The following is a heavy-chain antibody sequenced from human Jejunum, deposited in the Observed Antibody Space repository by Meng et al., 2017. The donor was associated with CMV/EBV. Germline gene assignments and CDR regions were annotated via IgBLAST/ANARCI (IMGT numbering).Heavy chain of an antibody. CDR3: VRHQNGGTYPLDY. D-gene: IGHD3-16*02. Sequence: QVQRREAGPGLVKPSETLSLTCAVSGGSISTYYWSWIRQPPGKGLEWIGNNYYSGSTNYNPSLASRVTISVDSSKNQFSLKLSSVTAADTAVYYCVRHQNGGTYPLDYWGQGTLVTVSS. V-gene: IGHV4-59*08. CDR1: GGSISTYY. J-gene: IGHJ4*02. CDR2: NYYSGST.